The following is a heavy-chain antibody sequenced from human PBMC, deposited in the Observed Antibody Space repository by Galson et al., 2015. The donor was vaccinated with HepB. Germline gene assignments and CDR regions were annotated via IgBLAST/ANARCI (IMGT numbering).Heavy chain of an antibody. J-gene: IGHJ5*02. D-gene: IGHD2-15*01. CDR2: ISAYDSST. CDR1: GYTFSSYS. Sequence: SVKVSCKASGYTFSSYSIAWVRQAPGPGLEWMGWISAYDSSTNYAQKLQGRVTMTTETSTTTAYMELRSLRSDDTAVYYCARGGFVAVVTATLNNWFDPWGQGTLVTVSS. V-gene: IGHV1-18*01. CDR3: ARGGFVAVVTATLNNWFDP.